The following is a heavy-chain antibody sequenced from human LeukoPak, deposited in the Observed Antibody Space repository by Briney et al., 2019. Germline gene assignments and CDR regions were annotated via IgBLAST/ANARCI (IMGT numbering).Heavy chain of an antibody. CDR1: GFAFDDHG. Sequence: PAGGSLRLSCTTSGFAFDDHGMSWVRQVPGKGLEWVSAISASDTSTYYADSVKGRFTISRDNSKNTLYLQMNSLRAEDTAVYYCAKARATIYYFDCWGQGTLVTVSS. CDR2: ISASDTST. J-gene: IGHJ4*02. CDR3: AKARATIYYFDC. D-gene: IGHD5-12*01. V-gene: IGHV3-23*01.